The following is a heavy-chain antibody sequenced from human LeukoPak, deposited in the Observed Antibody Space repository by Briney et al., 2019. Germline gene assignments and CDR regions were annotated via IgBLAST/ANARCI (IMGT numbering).Heavy chain of an antibody. J-gene: IGHJ3*02. D-gene: IGHD6-6*01. CDR1: GFTFSSYS. CDR2: ISSSSSYI. CDR3: ARDQPYSSFALAYTTTFDI. Sequence: GGSLRLSCAASGFTFSSYSMNWVRQAPGKGLEWVSSISSSSSYIYYADSVKGRFTISRDNAKNSLYLQMNSLRAEDTAVYYCARDQPYSSFALAYTTTFDIWGPGTMVTVSS. V-gene: IGHV3-21*01.